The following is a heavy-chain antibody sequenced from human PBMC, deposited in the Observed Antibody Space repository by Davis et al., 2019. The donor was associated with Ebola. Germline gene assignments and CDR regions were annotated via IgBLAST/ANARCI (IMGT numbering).Heavy chain of an antibody. CDR3: ARDLQIWFGELLYEGYGMDV. J-gene: IGHJ6*02. D-gene: IGHD3-10*01. CDR2: IKQDGSEK. CDR1: GFTFSSYW. Sequence: GESLKISCAASGFTFSSYWMSWVRQAPGKGLEWVANIKQDGSEKYYVDSVKGRFTISRDNAKNSLYLQMNSLRAEDTAVYYCARDLQIWFGELLYEGYGMDVWGQGTTVTVSS. V-gene: IGHV3-7*03.